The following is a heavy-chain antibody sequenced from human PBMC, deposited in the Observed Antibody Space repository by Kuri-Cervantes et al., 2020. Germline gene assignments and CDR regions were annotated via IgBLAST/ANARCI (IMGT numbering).Heavy chain of an antibody. CDR3: ARHSDGSGWGFDY. V-gene: IGHV4-61*01. Sequence: GSLRLSCTVSGGSVSSGSYYWSWIRQPPGKGLEWIGYIYYSGSTNYNPSLKSRVTISVDTSKNQFSLKLSSVTAADTAVYYCARHSDGSGWGFDYWGQGTLVTVSS. J-gene: IGHJ4*02. CDR2: IYYSGST. D-gene: IGHD6-19*01. CDR1: GGSVSSGSYY.